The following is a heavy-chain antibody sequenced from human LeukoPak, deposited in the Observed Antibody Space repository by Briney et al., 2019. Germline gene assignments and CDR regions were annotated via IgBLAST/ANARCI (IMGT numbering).Heavy chain of an antibody. Sequence: PGRSLRLSCAASGFTFPIYDMHWVRQAPGKGLEWVALIWADGSKKYYQDSVKGRFTISRDNSNNALYLQISSLGAEDTAVYYCARDKGLAAPAFDYWGQGTLVTVSS. J-gene: IGHJ4*02. D-gene: IGHD6-13*01. CDR2: IWADGSKK. CDR3: ARDKGLAAPAFDY. CDR1: GFTFPIYD. V-gene: IGHV3-33*01.